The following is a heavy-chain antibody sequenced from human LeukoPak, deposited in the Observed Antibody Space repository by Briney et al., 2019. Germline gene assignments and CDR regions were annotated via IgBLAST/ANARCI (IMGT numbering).Heavy chain of an antibody. Sequence: SETLSLTCAVYGGSFSGYYWSWIRQPPGKGLEWIGEINHSGSTNYNPSLKSRVTISVDTSKNQFSLKLSSVTAADTAVYYCARLVMTTVTNNWFDPWGQGTLVTVSS. CDR3: ARLVMTTVTNNWFDP. V-gene: IGHV4-34*01. D-gene: IGHD4-17*01. CDR1: GGSFSGYY. CDR2: INHSGST. J-gene: IGHJ5*02.